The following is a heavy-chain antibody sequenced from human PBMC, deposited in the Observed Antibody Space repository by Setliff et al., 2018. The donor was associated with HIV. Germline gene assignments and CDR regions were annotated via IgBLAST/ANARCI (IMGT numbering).Heavy chain of an antibody. Sequence: ASVKVSCKASGYSLTSNAMHWVRQAPGQRPEWMGWINPGNGDRKYSQRFQDRLTITGNSSATTVYMELSSLKSGDTAVYYCARASSSWYVYFDHWGQGTLVTFSS. V-gene: IGHV1-3*01. D-gene: IGHD6-13*01. CDR2: INPGNGDR. J-gene: IGHJ4*02. CDR1: GYSLTSNA. CDR3: ARASSSWYVYFDH.